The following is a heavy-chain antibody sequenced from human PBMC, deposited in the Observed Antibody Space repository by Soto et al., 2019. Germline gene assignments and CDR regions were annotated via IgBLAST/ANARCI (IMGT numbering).Heavy chain of an antibody. Sequence: QVQLVQSGAEVKKPGASVKVSCKASGYTFTSYGISWVRQAPGQGLEWMGWISAYNGNTNYAQKLQGRVTMTTETSTSTAYMELRSLRSDDTAIYYCARCGGDCYRPQMGWGNIDYWGQGTLVTVSS. CDR1: GYTFTSYG. J-gene: IGHJ4*02. CDR2: ISAYNGNT. D-gene: IGHD2-21*02. V-gene: IGHV1-18*01. CDR3: ARCGGDCYRPQMGWGNIDY.